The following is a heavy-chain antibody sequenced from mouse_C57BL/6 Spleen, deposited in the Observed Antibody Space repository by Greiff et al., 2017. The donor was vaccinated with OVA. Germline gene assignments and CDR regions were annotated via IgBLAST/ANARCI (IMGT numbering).Heavy chain of an antibody. CDR2: IDPSDSYT. V-gene: IGHV1-69*01. Sequence: QVQLQQPGAELVMPGASVKLSCKASGYTFTSYWMHWVKQRPGQGLEWIGEIDPSDSYTNYNQKFKGKSTLTVDKSSSTAYMQLSSLTSEDSAVYYCARSDMGDYDRGLHFYAMDYWGQGTSVTVSS. J-gene: IGHJ4*01. CDR1: GYTFTSYW. CDR3: ARSDMGDYDRGLHFYAMDY. D-gene: IGHD2-4*01.